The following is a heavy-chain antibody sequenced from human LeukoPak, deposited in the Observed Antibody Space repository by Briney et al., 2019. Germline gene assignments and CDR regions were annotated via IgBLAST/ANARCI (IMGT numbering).Heavy chain of an antibody. CDR2: ISGSGGST. V-gene: IGHV3-23*01. J-gene: IGHJ4*02. CDR3: AKDSSDYGDYEGDYFDY. CDR1: GFTFSSYA. D-gene: IGHD4-17*01. Sequence: GGSLRLSCAASGFTFSSYAMSWVRQAPGKGLEWVSAISGSGGSTYYSDSVKGRFTISRDNSKNTLYLQMNSLRAEDTAVYYCAKDSSDYGDYEGDYFDYWGQGTLVTVSS.